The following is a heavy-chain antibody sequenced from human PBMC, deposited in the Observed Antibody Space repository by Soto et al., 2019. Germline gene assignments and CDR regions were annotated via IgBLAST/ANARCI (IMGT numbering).Heavy chain of an antibody. V-gene: IGHV1-8*01. D-gene: IGHD2-15*01. J-gene: IGHJ6*02. CDR2: MNPNSGNT. Sequence: GASVKVSCKASGYTFTSYDINWVRQATGQGLEWMGWMNPNSGNTGYAQKFQGRVTMTRNTSISTAYMELSSLRSEDTAVYYCARDVGIVVVVDGMDVWGQGTTVTVSS. CDR1: GYTFTSYD. CDR3: ARDVGIVVVVDGMDV.